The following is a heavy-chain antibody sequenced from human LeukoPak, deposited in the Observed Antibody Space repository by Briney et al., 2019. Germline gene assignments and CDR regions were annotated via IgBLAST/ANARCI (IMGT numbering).Heavy chain of an antibody. J-gene: IGHJ6*03. V-gene: IGHV1-18*01. CDR1: GYTFTSYG. CDR3: ARGSSGWYYYYYYYMDV. D-gene: IGHD6-19*01. Sequence: ASVKVSCKASGYTFTSYGISWVRQAPGQGLEWMGWISAYNGNTNYAQKLQGRVTMTTDTSTSTAYMELRSLGSDDTAVYYCARGSSGWYYYYYYYMDVWGKGTTVTVSS. CDR2: ISAYNGNT.